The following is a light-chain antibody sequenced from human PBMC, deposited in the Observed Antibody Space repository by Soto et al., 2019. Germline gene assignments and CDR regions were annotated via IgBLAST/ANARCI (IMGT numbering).Light chain of an antibody. J-gene: IGKJ1*01. Sequence: IQVARCPSNLSGSVGDRVTITCRASQTISSWLAWYQQKPGKAPKLLIYKASTLKSGVPSRFSGSGSGTEFTLTISSLQPDDFATYYCQHYNSYSEALGQGTKVDI. CDR1: QTISSW. CDR3: QHYNSYSEA. CDR2: KAS. V-gene: IGKV1-5*03.